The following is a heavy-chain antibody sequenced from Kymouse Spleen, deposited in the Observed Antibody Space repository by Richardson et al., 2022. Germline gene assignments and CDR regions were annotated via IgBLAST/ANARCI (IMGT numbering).Heavy chain of an antibody. Sequence: EVQLVESGGGLVQPGGSLRLSCAASGFTFSSYDMHWVRQATGKGLEWVSAIGTAGDTYYPGSVKGRFTISRENAKNSLYLQMNSLRAGDTAVYYCARDKSGWYGYYYYGMDVWGQGTTVTVSS. CDR2: IGTAGDT. J-gene: IGHJ6*02. CDR3: ARDKSGWYGYYYYGMDV. CDR1: GFTFSSYD. D-gene: IGHD6-19*01. V-gene: IGHV3-13*01.